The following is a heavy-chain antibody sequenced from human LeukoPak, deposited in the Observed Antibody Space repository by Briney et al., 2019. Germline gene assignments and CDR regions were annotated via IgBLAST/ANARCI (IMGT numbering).Heavy chain of an antibody. J-gene: IGHJ5*02. CDR1: GYTFTSYG. V-gene: IGHV1-18*01. CDR2: ISAYNGNT. CDR3: AREDGYASYNWFDP. Sequence: ASVKVSCKASGYTFTSYGTSWVRQAPGQGLEWMGWISAYNGNTNYAQKLQGRVTMTTDTSTSTAYMELSSLRSEDTAVYYCAREDGYASYNWFDPWGQGTLVTVSS. D-gene: IGHD2-8*01.